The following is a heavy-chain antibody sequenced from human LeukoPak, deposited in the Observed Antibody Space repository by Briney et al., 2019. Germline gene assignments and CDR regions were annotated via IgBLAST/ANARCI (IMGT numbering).Heavy chain of an antibody. Sequence: KASETLSLTCTVSGGSVSSANYYWSWIRQPPGKGLDWIGYVYYSGSTKYNPSLESRVTISVDTSKNRFSLKLSSVTAADTAVCYCARDFALYGRGFDHWGQGTLVTVSS. J-gene: IGHJ5*02. D-gene: IGHD4-17*01. CDR2: VYYSGST. CDR1: GGSVSSANYY. CDR3: ARDFALYGRGFDH. V-gene: IGHV4-61*01.